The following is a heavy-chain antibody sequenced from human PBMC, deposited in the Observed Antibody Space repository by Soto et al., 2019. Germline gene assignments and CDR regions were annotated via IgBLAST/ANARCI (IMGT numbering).Heavy chain of an antibody. CDR1: GFRFRDYW. Sequence: PGGSLRLSCAFSGFRFRDYWMSCFRQAPGNGLEWVGRIKSKTDGGTTDYAAPVKGRFTISRDDSKNTLYLQMNSLKTEDTAVYYCTTEDFWSGYFTLFDPWGQGTLVTVSS. CDR2: IKSKTDGGTT. CDR3: TTEDFWSGYFTLFDP. D-gene: IGHD3-3*01. J-gene: IGHJ5*02. V-gene: IGHV3-15*01.